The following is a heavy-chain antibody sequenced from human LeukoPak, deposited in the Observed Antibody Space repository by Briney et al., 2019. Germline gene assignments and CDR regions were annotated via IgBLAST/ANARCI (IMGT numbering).Heavy chain of an antibody. D-gene: IGHD5-18*01. CDR3: ARVNGPWIQLWLRGGGYFDY. V-gene: IGHV3-11*05. J-gene: IGHJ4*02. CDR1: GFTFSDYY. Sequence: GGSLRLSCAASGFTFSDYYMSWIRQAPGKGLEWVSYISSSSSYTNYADSVKGRFTISRDNAKNSLYLQMNSLRAEDTAVYYCARVNGPWIQLWLRGGGYFDYWGQGTLVTVSS. CDR2: ISSSSSYT.